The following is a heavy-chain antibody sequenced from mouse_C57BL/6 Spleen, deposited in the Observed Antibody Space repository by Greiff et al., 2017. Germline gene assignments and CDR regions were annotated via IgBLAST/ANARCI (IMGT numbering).Heavy chain of an antibody. J-gene: IGHJ3*01. CDR2: INPGSGGT. Sequence: VQLQQSGAELVRPGTSVKVSCKASGYAFTNYLIEWVKQRPGQGLEWIGVINPGSGGTNYNEKFKGKATLTADKSSSTAYMQLSSLTSEDSAVYFCAREGDGSSSFAYWGQGTLVTVSA. D-gene: IGHD1-1*01. CDR1: GYAFTNYL. V-gene: IGHV1-54*01. CDR3: AREGDGSSSFAY.